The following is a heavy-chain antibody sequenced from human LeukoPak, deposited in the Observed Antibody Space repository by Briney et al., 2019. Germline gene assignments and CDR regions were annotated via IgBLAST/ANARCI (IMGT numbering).Heavy chain of an antibody. V-gene: IGHV4-34*01. CDR1: GGSFSGYY. CDR2: INHSGST. Sequence: PSETLSLTCAVYGGSFSGYYWSWIRQPPGKGLEWIGEINHSGSTNYNPSLKSRVTMSVDTSKNQFSLKLSSVTAADTAVYYCARDLDSSGYYSSSGFDYWGQGTLVTVSS. D-gene: IGHD3-22*01. CDR3: ARDLDSSGYYSSSGFDY. J-gene: IGHJ4*02.